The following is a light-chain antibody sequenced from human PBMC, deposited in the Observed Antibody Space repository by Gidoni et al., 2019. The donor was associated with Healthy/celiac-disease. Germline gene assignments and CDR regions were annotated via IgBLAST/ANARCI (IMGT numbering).Light chain of an antibody. CDR2: ANG. J-gene: IGLJ3*02. CDR3: QSYDSTLSGWV. V-gene: IGLV1-40*01. Sequence: QSVLTQPPSVSGAPGQRVTSSCTGSSSNIGAGYSVHWYPHLPGTAPKLLTHANGNRPSGVPDRFSGSKSGTSASLAITGLQAEDEADYYCQSYDSTLSGWVFGGGTKLTVL. CDR1: SSNIGAGYS.